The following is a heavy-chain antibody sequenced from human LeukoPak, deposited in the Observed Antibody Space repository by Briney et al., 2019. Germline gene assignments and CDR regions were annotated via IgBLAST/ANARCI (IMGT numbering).Heavy chain of an antibody. V-gene: IGHV3-23*01. CDR2: ISGSGGST. Sequence: GGSLRLSCAASGFTFSSYAMSWVRQAPGKGLEWVSAISGSGGSTYYADSVKGRFTISRDNSRNTLYLQMNSLRVDDTAVYYCAGDTQSSSWYDHWGQGTLVTVSS. CDR3: AGDTQSSSWYDH. CDR1: GFTFSSYA. D-gene: IGHD6-19*01. J-gene: IGHJ5*02.